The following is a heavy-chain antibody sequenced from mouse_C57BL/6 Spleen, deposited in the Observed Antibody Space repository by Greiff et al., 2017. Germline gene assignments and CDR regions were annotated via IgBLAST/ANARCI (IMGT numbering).Heavy chain of an antibody. D-gene: IGHD2-2*01. CDR3: TTRYGYDGWFAY. V-gene: IGHV14-4*01. Sequence: VHVKQSGAELVRPGASVKLSCTASGFNIKDDYMHWVKQRPEQGLEWIGWIDPENGDTEYASNFQGKATITEDTTSNTAYLQLSRLTSEDTAVYYGTTRYGYDGWFAYWGQGTLVTVSA. J-gene: IGHJ3*01. CDR2: IDPENGDT. CDR1: GFNIKDDY.